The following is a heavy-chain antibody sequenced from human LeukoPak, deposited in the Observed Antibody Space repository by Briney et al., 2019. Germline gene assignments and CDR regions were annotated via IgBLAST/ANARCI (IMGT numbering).Heavy chain of an antibody. D-gene: IGHD3-16*01. CDR1: GYTFTSYG. J-gene: IGHJ4*02. Sequence: GASVKVSCKASGYTFTSYGISWVRQAPGQGLEWMGWISAYNGKTNYAQKLQGRVTMTTDTSTSTAYMELRSLRSDDTAVYYCARERIMITFGGAYYFDYWGQGTLVTVSS. CDR2: ISAYNGKT. V-gene: IGHV1-18*01. CDR3: ARERIMITFGGAYYFDY.